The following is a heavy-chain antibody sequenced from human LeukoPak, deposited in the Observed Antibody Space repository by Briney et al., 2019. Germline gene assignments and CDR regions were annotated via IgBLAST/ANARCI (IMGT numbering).Heavy chain of an antibody. CDR3: ARVKGSGWYGGGYFDY. J-gene: IGHJ4*02. CDR2: IYSGGST. D-gene: IGHD6-19*01. CDR1: GFTVSSNY. V-gene: IGHV3-66*01. Sequence: GGSLRLSCAASGFTVSSNYMSWVRQAPGKGLEWVSVIYSGGSTYYADSVKGRFTISRDNSKNTLYLQMNSLRAEDTAVYYCARVKGSGWYGGGYFDYWGQGTLVTVSS.